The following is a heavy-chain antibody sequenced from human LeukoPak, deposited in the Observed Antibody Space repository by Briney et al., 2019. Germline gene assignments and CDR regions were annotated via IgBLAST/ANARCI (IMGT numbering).Heavy chain of an antibody. CDR3: VRGEYDYVWGSYRPTSFDY. CDR2: ISSSSSYI. D-gene: IGHD3-16*02. Sequence: PGGSLRLSCAASGFTFSSYSMNWVRQAPGKGLEWVSSISSSSSYIYYADSVKGRFTISRDNAKNSLYLQMNSLRAEDTAVYYCVRGEYDYVWGSYRPTSFDYWGQGTLVTVSS. CDR1: GFTFSSYS. J-gene: IGHJ4*02. V-gene: IGHV3-21*01.